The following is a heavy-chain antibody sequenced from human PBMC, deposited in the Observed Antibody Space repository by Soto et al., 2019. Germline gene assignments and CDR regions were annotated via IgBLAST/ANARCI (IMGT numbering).Heavy chain of an antibody. CDR1: GYTLTSYY. J-gene: IGHJ6*02. V-gene: IGHV1-46*01. CDR2: INPSGGIT. CDR3: ARGISTNRYYYYYGMDV. Sequence: ASVKVSCKASGYTLTSYYLHWVRQAPGQGPEWMGIINPSGGITNDAQKFQDRVTMTSDTSTSTVYMELSSLRSEDTAVYYCARGISTNRYYYYYGMDVSGQGTRVTVSS. D-gene: IGHD2-8*01.